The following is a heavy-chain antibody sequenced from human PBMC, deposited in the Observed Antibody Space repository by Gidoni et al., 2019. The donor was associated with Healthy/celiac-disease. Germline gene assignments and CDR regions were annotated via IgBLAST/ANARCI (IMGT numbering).Heavy chain of an antibody. CDR2: ISGSGGST. D-gene: IGHD3-10*01. V-gene: IGHV3-23*01. J-gene: IGHJ4*02. CDR3: AKESLWFGASGDY. CDR1: GFTFSRYA. Sequence: EVQLLESGGGLVQPGGSLRLACAASGFTFSRYAMSWVRQAPGKGLEWVSAISGSGGSTYYADSVKGRFTISRDNSKNTLYLQMNSLRAEDTAVYYCAKESLWFGASGDYWGQGTLVTVSS.